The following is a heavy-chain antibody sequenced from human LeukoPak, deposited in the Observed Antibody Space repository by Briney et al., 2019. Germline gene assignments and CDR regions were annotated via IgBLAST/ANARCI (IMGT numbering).Heavy chain of an antibody. V-gene: IGHV1-2*02. D-gene: IGHD5-12*01. CDR3: AREYSRYSGAYYDY. CDR1: GYTFTGHF. Sequence: GASVKVSCTTSGYTFTGHFIHLVQQAPGQGLEWMGWSNPNSGDTNYAQKFQGRVTMTRDTSISTAYMELSRVTSDDTAVYYCAREYSRYSGAYYDYWGQGTMVTVSS. J-gene: IGHJ4*02. CDR2: SNPNSGDT.